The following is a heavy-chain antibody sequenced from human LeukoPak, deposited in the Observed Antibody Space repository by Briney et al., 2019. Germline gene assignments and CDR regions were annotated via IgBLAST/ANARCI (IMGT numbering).Heavy chain of an antibody. D-gene: IGHD3-22*01. CDR2: TSYDGSNK. V-gene: IGHV3-30*04. J-gene: IGHJ4*02. Sequence: PGRSLRLSCAVSGFIFSSYAMHWVRQAPGKGLEWVAVTSYDGSNKYYADFVKGRFTISRDNSKNTLYLQMNSLRAEDTAVYYCARGYYYDSSGYYAADNGFDYWGQGTLVTVSS. CDR3: ARGYYYDSSGYYAADNGFDY. CDR1: GFIFSSYA.